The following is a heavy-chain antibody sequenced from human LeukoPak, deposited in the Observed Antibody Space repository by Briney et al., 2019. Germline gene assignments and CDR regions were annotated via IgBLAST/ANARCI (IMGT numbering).Heavy chain of an antibody. Sequence: SETLSLTCTVSGGSISSHYWSWIRQPPGKGLEWIGYIYYSGSTNYNPSLKSRVTISVDTSRNQFSLKLSSVTAADTAVYYCARPGEDDFSLGYWGQGTLVTVSS. V-gene: IGHV4-59*11. CDR3: ARPGEDDFSLGY. CDR2: IYYSGST. D-gene: IGHD3-3*01. CDR1: GGSISSHY. J-gene: IGHJ4*02.